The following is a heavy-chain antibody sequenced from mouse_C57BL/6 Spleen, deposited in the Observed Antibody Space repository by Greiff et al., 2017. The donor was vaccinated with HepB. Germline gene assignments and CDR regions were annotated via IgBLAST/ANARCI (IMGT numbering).Heavy chain of an antibody. D-gene: IGHD3-2*02. V-gene: IGHV1-18*01. J-gene: IGHJ4*01. CDR3: ARGEDSSGLYAMDY. Sequence: VQLQQSGPELVKPGASVKIPCKASGYTFTDYNMDWVKQSHGKSLEWIGDINPNNGGTIYNQKFKGKATLTVDKSSSTAYMELRSLTSEDTAVYYCARGEDSSGLYAMDYWGQGTSVTVSS. CDR1: GYTFTDYN. CDR2: INPNNGGT.